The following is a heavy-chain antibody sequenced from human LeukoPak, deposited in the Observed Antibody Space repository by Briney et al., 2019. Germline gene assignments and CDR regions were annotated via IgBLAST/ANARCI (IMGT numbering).Heavy chain of an antibody. V-gene: IGHV1-69*02. J-gene: IGHJ4*02. CDR1: GGTFSSYT. CDR2: IIPILGIA. CDR3: ATVDSYGGYYFDY. Sequence: SVKVSCKASGGTFSSYTISWVRQAPGQGLEWMGRIIPILGIANYAQKFQGRVTITADKSTSTAYMELSSLRSEDTAVYYCATVDSYGGYYFDYWGQGTLVTVSS. D-gene: IGHD5-18*01.